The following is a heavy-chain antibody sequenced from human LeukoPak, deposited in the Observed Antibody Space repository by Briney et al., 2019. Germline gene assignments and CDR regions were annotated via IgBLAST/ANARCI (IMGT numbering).Heavy chain of an antibody. CDR2: IYYSGST. CDR3: ARLSGAIFGVVITLYYFDY. D-gene: IGHD3-3*01. J-gene: IGHJ4*02. V-gene: IGHV4-39*01. CDR1: GGSISSYY. Sequence: PSETLSLTCTVSGGSISSYYWSWIRQPPGKGLEWIGSIYYSGSTYYNPSLKSRVTISVDTSKNQFSLKLSSVTAADTAVYYCARLSGAIFGVVITLYYFDYWGQGTLVTVSS.